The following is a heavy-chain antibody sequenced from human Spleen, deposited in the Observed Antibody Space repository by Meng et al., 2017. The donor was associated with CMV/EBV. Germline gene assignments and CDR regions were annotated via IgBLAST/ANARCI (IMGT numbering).Heavy chain of an antibody. D-gene: IGHD2-2*02. CDR1: FTYSGCD. Sequence: FTYSGCDMHWARQVQGRGLECVSAIGTAVDTYYPDYVKGRFTISRENAKNSFYLQMNGLRVGDTAVYYCARGIPEGANLFFYFGMDVWGQGTTVTVSS. CDR2: IGTAVDT. J-gene: IGHJ6*02. CDR3: ARGIPEGANLFFYFGMDV. V-gene: IGHV3-13*01.